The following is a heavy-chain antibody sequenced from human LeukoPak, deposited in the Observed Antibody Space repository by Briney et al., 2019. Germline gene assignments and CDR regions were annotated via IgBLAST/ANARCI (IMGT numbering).Heavy chain of an antibody. D-gene: IGHD6-13*01. J-gene: IGHJ4*02. CDR3: AKYDSSSWYPYFDY. Sequence: GGSLRLSCAASGFTFSSYAMSWVRQAPGKGLEWVSDISGSGSRTYYADSVKGRFTISRDNSKNTLYLQMNSLRAEDTAVYYCAKYDSSSWYPYFDYWGQGTLVTVSS. V-gene: IGHV3-23*01. CDR2: ISGSGSRT. CDR1: GFTFSSYA.